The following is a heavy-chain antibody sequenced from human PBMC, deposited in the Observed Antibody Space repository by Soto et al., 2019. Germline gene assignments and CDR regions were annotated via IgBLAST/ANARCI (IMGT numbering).Heavy chain of an antibody. Sequence: QVQLVQSGAEVKKPGASVKVSCKASGYTFTSYGISWVRQAPGQGLEWMGWIIPIYGTPNYAQKFRGRVTITADASTSTVYIEVKSLRSEVTAFYYCARARVHSNYVSCMDVWGQGTTVSVSS. V-gene: IGHV1-69*13. CDR2: IIPIYGTP. CDR3: ARARVHSNYVSCMDV. J-gene: IGHJ6*02. D-gene: IGHD4-4*01. CDR1: GYTFTSYG.